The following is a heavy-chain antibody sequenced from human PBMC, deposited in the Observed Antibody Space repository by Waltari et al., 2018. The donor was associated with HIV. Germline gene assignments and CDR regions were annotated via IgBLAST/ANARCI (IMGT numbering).Heavy chain of an antibody. V-gene: IGHV4-39*07. CDR2: IYYSGST. CDR3: ARVAAKYDFWSGYPFDY. J-gene: IGHJ4*02. Sequence: QLQLQESGPGLVKPSETLSLTCTVSGGSISSSSYYWGWIRQPPGKGLEWIGSIYYSGSTYYNPSLKSRVTISVDTSKNQFSLKLSSVTAADTAVYYCARVAAKYDFWSGYPFDYWGQGTLVTVSS. CDR1: GGSISSSSYY. D-gene: IGHD3-3*01.